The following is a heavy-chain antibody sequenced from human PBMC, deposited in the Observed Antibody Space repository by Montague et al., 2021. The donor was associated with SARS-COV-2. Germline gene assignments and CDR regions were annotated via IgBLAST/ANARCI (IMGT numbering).Heavy chain of an antibody. CDR2: IYHSGNT. CDR3: AREYRIELWQTNWYFGL. D-gene: IGHD3-16*01. J-gene: IGHJ2*01. CDR1: GGSISGYY. V-gene: IGHV4-59*01. Sequence: SETLSLTCSVSGGSISGYYWSWIRQPPGKGLEWIGYIYHSGNTKYNPSLKNRVSISVDTSKNQFSLRLSSVTAAGTAVYYCAREYRIELWQTNWYFGLWGRGTLVTVSS.